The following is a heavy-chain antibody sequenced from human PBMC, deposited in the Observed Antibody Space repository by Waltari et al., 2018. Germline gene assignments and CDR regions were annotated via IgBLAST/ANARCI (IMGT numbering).Heavy chain of an antibody. CDR2: RYFTGTT. J-gene: IGHJ4*02. Sequence: QVRLRESGPGLVKPSETLSLTCAVSGASVARAAHYWGWIRQSPERGLGWIGTRYFTGTTHYNPSLRSRVTISADTSRDQFSLRVNSVTAADTAVYYCAGTDLHTKIAFDSWGQGTQVTVSA. V-gene: IGHV4-39*01. CDR1: GASVARAAHY. D-gene: IGHD2-21*01. CDR3: AGTDLHTKIAFDS.